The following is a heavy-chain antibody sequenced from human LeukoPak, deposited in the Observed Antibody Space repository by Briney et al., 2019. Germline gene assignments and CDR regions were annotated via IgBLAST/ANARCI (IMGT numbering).Heavy chain of an antibody. J-gene: IGHJ4*02. Sequence: QSGGSPRLSCAASGFTFSNYGLNWVRQAPGKGLEWVSYISNSGSTIDYADSVKGRFTISRDNAKNSLYLQMNSLRDEDTAVYYCARDRGSSSWYYFDRWGQGTLVTVSS. CDR1: GFTFSNYG. V-gene: IGHV3-48*02. D-gene: IGHD6-13*01. CDR2: ISNSGSTI. CDR3: ARDRGSSSWYYFDR.